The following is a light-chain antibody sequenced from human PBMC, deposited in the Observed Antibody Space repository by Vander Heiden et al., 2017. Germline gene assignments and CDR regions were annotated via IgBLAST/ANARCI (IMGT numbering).Light chain of an antibody. V-gene: IGLV1-44*01. Sequence: QPVITQQPKASETPGKTVTISCSGSSSNLGSNTVKWYQQFPGTAPNLLVYSNDQRPSGVPDRFSGSKSGTSASLAIRALQSEDEATYYCAGWDDSLSGWVFGGGTKLTVL. J-gene: IGLJ3*02. CDR1: SSNLGSNT. CDR2: SND. CDR3: AGWDDSLSGWV.